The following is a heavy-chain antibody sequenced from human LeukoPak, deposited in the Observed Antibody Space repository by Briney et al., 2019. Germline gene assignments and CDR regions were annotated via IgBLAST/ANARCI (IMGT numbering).Heavy chain of an antibody. CDR2: ISAYNGNT. J-gene: IGHJ4*02. CDR3: VRVELLWNQVVEHFDY. Sequence: GASVKVSCKASGYTFSKYGITWVRQAPGQGLEWMGWISAYNGNTKYAQKFQGRVTMTTDTSASTAYMELGSLRSDDTAVYYCVRVELLWNQVVEHFDYWGQGTLVTVSS. D-gene: IGHD2-15*01. V-gene: IGHV1-18*01. CDR1: GYTFSKYG.